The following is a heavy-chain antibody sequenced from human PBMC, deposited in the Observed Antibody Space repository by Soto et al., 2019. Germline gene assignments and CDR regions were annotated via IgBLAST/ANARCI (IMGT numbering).Heavy chain of an antibody. D-gene: IGHD6-19*01. CDR2: ISGSGGST. Sequence: EVQLLESGGGLVQPGGSLRLSCAASGFTFSSYAMSWVRQAPGKGLEWVSAISGSGGSTYYADSVKGRFTISRDNSRNTLCLQMNRLRAEDTAVYYCAKDIGQWLVRPFDYWGQGTLVTVSS. V-gene: IGHV3-23*01. J-gene: IGHJ4*02. CDR3: AKDIGQWLVRPFDY. CDR1: GFTFSSYA.